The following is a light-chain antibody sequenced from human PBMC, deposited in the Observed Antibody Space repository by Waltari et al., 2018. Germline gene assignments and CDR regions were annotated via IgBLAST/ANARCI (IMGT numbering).Light chain of an antibody. CDR2: KLN. J-gene: IGLJ3*02. Sequence: QTVVTQEPSLSVSPGGTVTLTCALSSGSVSTTSYATWYRQTPGQSPRTLVYKLNTRSSGVPDRFSGSMLGNKAALTITGAQAEDECDYYCALYMGSGIWVFGGGTKLTVL. V-gene: IGLV8-61*01. CDR1: SGSVSTTSY. CDR3: ALYMGSGIWV.